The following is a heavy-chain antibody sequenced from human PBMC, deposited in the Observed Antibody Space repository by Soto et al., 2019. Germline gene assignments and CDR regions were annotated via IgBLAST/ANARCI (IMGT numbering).Heavy chain of an antibody. CDR2: ISGSSTYI. J-gene: IGHJ4*02. CDR3: VRGWLRDPWMY. V-gene: IGHV3-21*01. CDR1: GFIFSRYT. Sequence: EVQLVESGGGLVKPGGSLRLSCAASGFIFSRYTMNWVRQAPGKGLEWVSSISGSSTYIYYADSVKGRFTISRGNSLYLQMSSLRGEDTGVYYCVRGWLRDPWMYWGQGTLVTVSS. D-gene: IGHD5-12*01.